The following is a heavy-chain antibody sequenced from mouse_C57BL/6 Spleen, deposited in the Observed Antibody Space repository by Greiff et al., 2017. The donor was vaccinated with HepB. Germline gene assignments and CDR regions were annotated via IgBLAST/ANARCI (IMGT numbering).Heavy chain of an antibody. CDR1: GFTFSSYA. D-gene: IGHD2-3*01. V-gene: IGHV5-9-1*02. Sequence: EVQGVESGEGLVKPGGSLKLSCAASGFTFSSYAMSWVRQTPEKRLEWVAYISSGGDYIYYADTVKGRFTISRDNARNTLYLQMSSLKSEDTAMYYCTRDLIYDEYYYAMDYWGQGTSVTVSS. J-gene: IGHJ4*01. CDR3: TRDLIYDEYYYAMDY. CDR2: ISSGGDYI.